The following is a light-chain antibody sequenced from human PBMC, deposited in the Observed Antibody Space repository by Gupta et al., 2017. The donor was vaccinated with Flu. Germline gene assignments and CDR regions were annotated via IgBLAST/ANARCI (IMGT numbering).Light chain of an antibody. CDR3: SSYTSSSTRV. V-gene: IGLV2-14*01. CDR2: EVS. CDR1: SSDVGGYNY. J-gene: IGLJ3*02. Sequence: QSALTQPASVSGSPGQSITISCTGTSSDVGGYNYVSWYQQHPGKAPKRMIYEVSNRPAGVSDRFSGSKSGNTASLTISGLQTKDEADYYCSSYTSSSTRVFGGGTKLTGL.